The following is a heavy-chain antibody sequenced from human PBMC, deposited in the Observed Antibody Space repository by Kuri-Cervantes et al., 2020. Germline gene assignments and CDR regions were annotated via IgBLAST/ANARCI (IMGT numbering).Heavy chain of an antibody. Sequence: LRLSCAVYGGSFSGYYWSWIRQPPGKGLEWIGEINHSGRTNYNPSLKGRVTISVDTSKNQFSLKLSSVTAADTAVYYCARGPWLTTVTTGFDYWGQGTLVTVSS. CDR3: ARGPWLTTVTTGFDY. V-gene: IGHV4-34*01. CDR1: GGSFSGYY. CDR2: INHSGRT. D-gene: IGHD4-17*01. J-gene: IGHJ4*02.